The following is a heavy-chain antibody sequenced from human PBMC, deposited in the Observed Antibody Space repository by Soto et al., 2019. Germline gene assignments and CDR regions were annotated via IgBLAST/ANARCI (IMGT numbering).Heavy chain of an antibody. V-gene: IGHV1-18*01. D-gene: IGHD1-26*01. CDR1: GYTFTSYG. CDR2: ISAYNGNT. J-gene: IGHJ3*02. Sequence: ASVKVSCKASGYTFTSYGISWVRQAPGQGLEWMGWISAYNGNTNYAQKLQGRVTMTTDTSTSTAYMELRSLRSDDTAVYYCASSPREMGRDAFDIWGQGTMVTVSS. CDR3: ASSPREMGRDAFDI.